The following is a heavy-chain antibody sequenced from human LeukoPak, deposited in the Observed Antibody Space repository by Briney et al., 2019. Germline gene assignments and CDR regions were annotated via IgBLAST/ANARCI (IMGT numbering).Heavy chain of an antibody. V-gene: IGHV4-38-2*02. CDR3: ARDSALAQAVMFDY. CDR2: IFHTGYT. CDR1: GYPISMGYF. Sequence: PSETPSLTCTVSGYPISMGYFWGWIRQPPGKGLEWIGSIFHTGYTFYDPSFKRRLTISVDTSKNQFSLRLSSVTAADTAVYYCARDSALAQAVMFDYWGQGTLVTVSS. D-gene: IGHD6-19*01. J-gene: IGHJ4*02.